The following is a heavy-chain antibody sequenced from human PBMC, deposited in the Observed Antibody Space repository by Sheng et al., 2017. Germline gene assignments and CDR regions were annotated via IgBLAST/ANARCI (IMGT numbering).Heavy chain of an antibody. J-gene: IGHJ6*03. V-gene: IGHV4-59*01. Sequence: QVQLQESGPGLVKPSETLSLTCTVSGGSISSYYWSWIRQPPGKGLEWIGYIYYSGSTNYNPSLKSRVTISVDTSKNQFSLKLSSVTAADTAVYYCARVWSDYYDSSGYFGYYYYMDVWGQGTKVTVSS. CDR1: GGSISSYY. CDR2: IYYSGST. D-gene: IGHD3-22*01. CDR3: ARVWSDYYDSSGYFGYYYYMDV.